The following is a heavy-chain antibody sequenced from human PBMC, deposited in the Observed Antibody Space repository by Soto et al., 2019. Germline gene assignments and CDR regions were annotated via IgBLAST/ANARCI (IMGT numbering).Heavy chain of an antibody. J-gene: IGHJ3*02. Sequence: QLQLQESGPGLVKPSETLSLTCTVSGGSISSSSYYWGWIRQPPGKGLEWIGSIYYSGSTYYNPSLKSRVTLSVDTSKNQFSLKLSSVTAADTAVYYCARPRDGSIENDAFDIWGQGTMVTVSS. D-gene: IGHD5-12*01. V-gene: IGHV4-39*01. CDR2: IYYSGST. CDR3: ARPRDGSIENDAFDI. CDR1: GGSISSSSYY.